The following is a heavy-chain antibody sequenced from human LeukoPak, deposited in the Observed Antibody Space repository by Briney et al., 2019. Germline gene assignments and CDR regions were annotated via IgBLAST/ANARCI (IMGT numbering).Heavy chain of an antibody. CDR1: GFTFSTYW. J-gene: IGHJ6*04. D-gene: IGHD3-10*02. CDR2: IKQDGSEK. V-gene: IGHV3-7*01. CDR3: AELGITMIGGV. Sequence: GGSLRLSCAASGFTFSTYWMTWVRQAPGKGLEWVANIKQDGSEKYFVDSVKGRFTISRDNAKNSLYLQMNSLRAEDTAVYYCAELGITMIGGVWGKGTTVTISS.